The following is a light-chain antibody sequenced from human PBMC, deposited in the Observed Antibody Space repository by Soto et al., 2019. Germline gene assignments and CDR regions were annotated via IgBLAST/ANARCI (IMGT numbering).Light chain of an antibody. J-gene: IGKJ5*01. Sequence: DIQLTQSPSFLYAAVGDTITITCRASQDVNSHLAWYQQPHGRAPKLLIHDVSTLHSGVPSRFSGSGSGTEFTHTVSILQPEDFATYFCQEMDAYPPTFGQGTRLDIK. V-gene: IGKV1-9*01. CDR2: DVS. CDR3: QEMDAYPPT. CDR1: QDVNSH.